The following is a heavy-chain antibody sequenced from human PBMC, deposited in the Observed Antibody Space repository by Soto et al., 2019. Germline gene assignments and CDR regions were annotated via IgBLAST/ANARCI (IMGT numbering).Heavy chain of an antibody. CDR3: ARPGTDCYNWHFYY. V-gene: IGHV1-3*01. CDR2: INAGNGNT. J-gene: IGHJ4*02. D-gene: IGHD2-21*01. CDR1: GYTFTSYA. Sequence: QVQLVQSGAEVKKPGASVKVSCKASGYTFTSYAMHWVRQAPGQRLEWMGWINAGNGNTKYSQKFQGRVTITRDTSARTAYMELSSRRSEDTALYYCARPGTDCYNWHFYYWGQGTLVTVSS.